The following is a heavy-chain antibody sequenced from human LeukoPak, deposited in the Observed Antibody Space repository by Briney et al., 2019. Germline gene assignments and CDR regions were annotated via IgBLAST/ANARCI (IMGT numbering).Heavy chain of an antibody. CDR3: ATRYSSRDF. CDR1: RFTFSTYW. CDR2: INQDGSEK. V-gene: IGHV3-7*03. Sequence: PGGSLRLSCTASRFTFSTYWMTWVRQAPGKGLEWVANINQDGSEKYYVGSVKGRFTVSRDNAKNSMYLQMNSLRAEDTAVYCCATRYSSRDFWGQGTLVTVSS. D-gene: IGHD6-13*01. J-gene: IGHJ4*02.